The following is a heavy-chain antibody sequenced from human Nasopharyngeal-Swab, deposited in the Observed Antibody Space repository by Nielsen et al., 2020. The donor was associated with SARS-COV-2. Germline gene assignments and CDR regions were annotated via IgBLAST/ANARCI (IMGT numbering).Heavy chain of an antibody. J-gene: IGHJ4*02. Sequence: SETLSLTCTVSGGSISSSSYYWGWIRQPPGKGLEWIGSIYYRGSTYYNPSLKSRVTISVDTSKNQFSLKLSSVTAADTAVYYCARHSPFVVVPAATYDYWGQGTLVTVSS. CDR2: IYYRGST. D-gene: IGHD2-2*01. V-gene: IGHV4-39*01. CDR3: ARHSPFVVVPAATYDY. CDR1: GGSISSSSYY.